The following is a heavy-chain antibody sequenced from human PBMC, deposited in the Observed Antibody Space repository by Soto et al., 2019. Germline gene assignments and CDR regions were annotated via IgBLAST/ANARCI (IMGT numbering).Heavy chain of an antibody. CDR3: ARGWFGPDV. J-gene: IGHJ6*01. Sequence: EVQLVESGGGLVQPGGSLRLSCAASGFTLSGRSMHWVRQAPGKGLVWVSGIDNAGTDSTYADSVKGRFTSSRDNAKNMLYLQMSSLRVEDTAVYYCARGWFGPDVWGKGPGSPSPQ. CDR1: GFTLSGRS. CDR2: IDNAGTDS. V-gene: IGHV3-74*01. D-gene: IGHD3-10*01.